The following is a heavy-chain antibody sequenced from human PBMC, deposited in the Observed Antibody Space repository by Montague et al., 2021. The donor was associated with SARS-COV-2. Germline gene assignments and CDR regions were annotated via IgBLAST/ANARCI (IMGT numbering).Heavy chain of an antibody. V-gene: IGHV2-70*04. CDR1: GFSLSTSGMR. CDR3: ARSYYDILTAYYTPFDY. J-gene: IGHJ4*02. CDR2: IDWDDDK. D-gene: IGHD3-9*01. Sequence: PALVKPTQTLTLTCTFSGFSLSTSGMRASWIRQPPGKALEWLARIDWDDDKFYSTSLKTRLTISKDTSKNQAVLTMANMDPVDTATYYCARSYYDILTAYYTPFDYWGQGTLVTVSS.